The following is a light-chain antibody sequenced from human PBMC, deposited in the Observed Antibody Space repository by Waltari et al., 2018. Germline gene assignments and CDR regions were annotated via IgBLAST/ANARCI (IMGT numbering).Light chain of an antibody. J-gene: IGKJ1*01. CDR1: QSISDY. Sequence: DIQVIQSPSSLSASVGDRVTITCRASQSISDYLNWLQVKPGRAPNLLIYAATGLQSGVPSRFNGRGSGAHFTLTISRLRPDDSASYFCQQNYLTPPTFGQGTKVEI. CDR2: AAT. CDR3: QQNYLTPPT. V-gene: IGKV1-39*01.